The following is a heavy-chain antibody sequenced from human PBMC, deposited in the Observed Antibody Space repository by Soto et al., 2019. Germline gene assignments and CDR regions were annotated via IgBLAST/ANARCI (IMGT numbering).Heavy chain of an antibody. CDR3: ARSYRGGDYHFVF. V-gene: IGHV3-23*01. CDR2: ISGSGDST. J-gene: IGHJ4*02. D-gene: IGHD4-17*01. Sequence: EVQLLESGGGLVQPGGSLRLSCAASGFTFSTYTMSWVRQAPGKGLEWVAAISGSGDSTSYADSVKGRFTISRDNSKSTLYLQMNSLRAEDTAIYYCARSYRGGDYHFVFWGQGTLVTVSS. CDR1: GFTFSTYT.